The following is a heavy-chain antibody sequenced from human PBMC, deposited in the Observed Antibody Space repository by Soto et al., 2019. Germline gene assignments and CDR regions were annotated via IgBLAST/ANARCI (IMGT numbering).Heavy chain of an antibody. CDR3: ARGLYYDILTGFGYFDL. Sequence: QVQLVQSGAEVKKPGASVKVSCKASGYPFTSYYMHWVRQAPGQGLEWMGIINPSGGSTSYAQKFQGRVTMTRDTSTSTVYMELSSLRSEDTAVYYCARGLYYDILTGFGYFDLWGRGTLVTVSS. CDR2: INPSGGST. V-gene: IGHV1-46*01. J-gene: IGHJ2*01. CDR1: GYPFTSYY. D-gene: IGHD3-9*01.